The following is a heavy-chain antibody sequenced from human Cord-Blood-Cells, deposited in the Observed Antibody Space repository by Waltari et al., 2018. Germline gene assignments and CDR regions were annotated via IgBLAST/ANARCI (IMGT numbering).Heavy chain of an antibody. CDR3: ARDLGYGPPPDY. J-gene: IGHJ4*02. D-gene: IGHD5-12*01. V-gene: IGHV3-48*02. Sequence: EVQLVESGGGLVQPGGSLRLSCAASGFTFSSYSMNWVRQAPRKGLEWVSYISSSCSTIYYADAVKGRFTISRDNAKNSLYLQMNSLRDEDTAVYYCARDLGYGPPPDYWGQGTLVTVSS. CDR2: ISSSCSTI. CDR1: GFTFSSYS.